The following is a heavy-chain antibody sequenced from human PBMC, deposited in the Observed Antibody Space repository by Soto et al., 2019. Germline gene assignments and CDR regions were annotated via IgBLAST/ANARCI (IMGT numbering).Heavy chain of an antibody. CDR3: TTDDMYSSSWEGLGMDV. J-gene: IGHJ6*02. CDR2: IKSKTDGGTT. CDR1: GFTSSNAW. D-gene: IGHD6-13*01. Sequence: PGGSLRLSYAASGFTSSNAWRNEVRHAPGKGLEWVGRIKSKTDGGTTDYAAPVKGRFTISRDDSKNTLYLQMNSLKTEDTAVYYCTTDDMYSSSWEGLGMDVWGQGT. V-gene: IGHV3-15*07.